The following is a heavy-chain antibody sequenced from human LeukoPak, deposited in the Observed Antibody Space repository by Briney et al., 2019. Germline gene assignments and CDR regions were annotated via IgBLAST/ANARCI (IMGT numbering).Heavy chain of an antibody. V-gene: IGHV3-48*02. CDR1: GFSFTGYP. D-gene: IGHD3-9*01. CDR2: IRTTAEGAKYA. Sequence: GGSLRLSCATSGFSFTGYPMNWVRQAPGKGLEWISNIRTTAEGAKYAYYADSVKGRVTISRDDGKNTLYLHMNSLRDDDTAVYYCATDQRYAFDYWGQGILVTVSS. CDR3: ATDQRYAFDY. J-gene: IGHJ4*02.